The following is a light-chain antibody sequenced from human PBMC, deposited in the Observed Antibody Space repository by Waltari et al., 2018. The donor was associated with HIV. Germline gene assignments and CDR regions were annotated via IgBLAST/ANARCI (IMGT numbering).Light chain of an antibody. J-gene: IGKJ4*01. CDR2: DAS. V-gene: IGKV3-11*01. Sequence: EIVLTQSPATLSLSPGERATLSCRASQSVSSYLAWDQQKPGQAPRLLIYDASNRATGIPGRFSGSGSGTDFTLTISSLGPEDFAVYYCQQRSNWPPDFGGGTKVEIK. CDR1: QSVSSY. CDR3: QQRSNWPPD.